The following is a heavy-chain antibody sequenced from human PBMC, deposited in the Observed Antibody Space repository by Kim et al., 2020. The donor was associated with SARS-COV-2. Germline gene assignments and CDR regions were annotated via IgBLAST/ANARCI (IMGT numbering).Heavy chain of an antibody. CDR2: IDTTTRNP. V-gene: IGHV7-4-1*01. D-gene: IGHD3-22*01. J-gene: IGHJ4*02. Sequence: ASVKVSCKASGYMFTSFAINWVRQAPGQGLEWLGWIDTTTRNPTFAQGFAGRFVFSLDTSVSTAYLQIRSLKAEDTAVYYCARERAGDSSKDYWGQGTLVTVSS. CDR1: GYMFTSFA. CDR3: ARERAGDSSKDY.